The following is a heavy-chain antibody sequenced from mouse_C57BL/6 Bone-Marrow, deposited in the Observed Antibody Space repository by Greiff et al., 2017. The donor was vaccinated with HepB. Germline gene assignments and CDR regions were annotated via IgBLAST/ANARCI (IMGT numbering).Heavy chain of an antibody. CDR1: GYTFTSYW. V-gene: IGHV1-53*01. D-gene: IGHD1-1*01. CDR3: ARDYYGSTVDY. Sequence: VKLVESGTELVKPGASVKLSCKASGYTFTSYWMHWVKQRPGQGLEWIGNINPSNGGTNYNEKFKSKATLTVDKSSSTAYMQLSSLTSEDSAVYYCARDYYGSTVDYWGQGTTLTVSS. CDR2: INPSNGGT. J-gene: IGHJ2*01.